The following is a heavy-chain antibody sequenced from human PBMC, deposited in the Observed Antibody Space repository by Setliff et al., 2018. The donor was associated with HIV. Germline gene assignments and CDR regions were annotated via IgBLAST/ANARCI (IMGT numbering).Heavy chain of an antibody. V-gene: IGHV3-48*04. CDR3: ARDQIYYDSGSYPFYMDV. Sequence: GGSLRLSCAASGFTFSSYSMHWVRQVPGKGLEWVSGISWNSDTVAYADSVKGRFTISRDNAKNSLYLQMNSLRAEDTAVYYCARDQIYYDSGSYPFYMDVWGKGATVTVSS. CDR1: GFTFSSYS. CDR2: ISWNSDTV. D-gene: IGHD3-22*01. J-gene: IGHJ6*03.